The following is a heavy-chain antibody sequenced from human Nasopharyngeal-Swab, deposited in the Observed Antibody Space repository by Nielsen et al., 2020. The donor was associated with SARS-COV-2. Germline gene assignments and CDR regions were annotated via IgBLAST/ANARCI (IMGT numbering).Heavy chain of an antibody. D-gene: IGHD6-6*01. CDR3: ARDLSLYSSSPSSGMDD. CDR2: IYSGGST. CDR1: GFTISSNY. J-gene: IGHJ6*02. Sequence: GESLKISCAASGFTISSNYMSWVRQAPGKGLEWVSVIYSGGSTFYADSVEGRFTISRHNSKNTLYLQMNSLRPEDTAIYYCARDLSLYSSSPSSGMDDWGQGTTVTVSS. V-gene: IGHV3-53*04.